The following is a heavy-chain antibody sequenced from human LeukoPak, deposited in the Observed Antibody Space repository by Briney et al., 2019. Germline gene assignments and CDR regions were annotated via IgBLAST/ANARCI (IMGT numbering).Heavy chain of an antibody. D-gene: IGHD4-17*01. CDR2: INHSGST. CDR3: ARDPYYGDSGGPAFDI. Sequence: SETLSLTCAVYGGSFSGYYWSWIRQPPGKGLEWIGEINHSGSTNYNPFLKSRVTISVDTSKNQFSLKLSSVTAADTAVYYCARDPYYGDSGGPAFDIWGQGTMVTVSS. J-gene: IGHJ3*02. V-gene: IGHV4-34*01. CDR1: GGSFSGYY.